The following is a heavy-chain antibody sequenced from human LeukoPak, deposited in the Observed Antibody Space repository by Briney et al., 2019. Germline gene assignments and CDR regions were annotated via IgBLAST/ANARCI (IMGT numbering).Heavy chain of an antibody. J-gene: IGHJ4*02. D-gene: IGHD6-19*01. Sequence: PGRSLRLSCAASGFTFSSYGMHWVRQAPGKGLEWVAVISYDGSNKYYADSVKGRFTISRDNSKNMLYLQMNSLRAEDTAVYYCARVRKVDTGWYPGVDYWGQGTLVTVSS. CDR1: GFTFSSYG. CDR3: ARVRKVDTGWYPGVDY. CDR2: ISYDGSNK. V-gene: IGHV3-30*03.